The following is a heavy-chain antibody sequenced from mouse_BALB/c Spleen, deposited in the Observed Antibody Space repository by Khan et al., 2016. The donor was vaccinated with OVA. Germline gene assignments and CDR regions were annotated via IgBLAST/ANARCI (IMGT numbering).Heavy chain of an antibody. J-gene: IGHJ4*01. CDR3: AKLLWSHYFAMDY. D-gene: IGHD1-1*02. CDR1: GFSLTDYG. CDR2: IWGGGST. Sequence: QVQLKESGPGLVAPSQSLSITCTVSGFSLTDYGVSWIRQPPGKGLEWLGLIWGGGSTYYNSALKSRLSISKDHSKSQVFLTMNSLQSDDTAMYYCAKLLWSHYFAMDYWGQGTSVTVSS. V-gene: IGHV2-6-5*01.